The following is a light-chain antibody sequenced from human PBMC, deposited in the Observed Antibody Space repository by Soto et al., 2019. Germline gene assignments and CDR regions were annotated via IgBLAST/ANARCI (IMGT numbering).Light chain of an antibody. CDR3: QSYDTPVYV. J-gene: IGLJ1*01. V-gene: IGLV1-40*01. CDR1: SSNIGAGYD. Sequence: QLVLTQPPSVSGAPGQRVTISCTGSSSNIGAGYDVHWYQQLPGAAPKLLIYGNSNRPSGVPDRFSGSRSGTSASLAITGLQPEDEADYYCQSYDTPVYVFGGGTKLTV. CDR2: GNS.